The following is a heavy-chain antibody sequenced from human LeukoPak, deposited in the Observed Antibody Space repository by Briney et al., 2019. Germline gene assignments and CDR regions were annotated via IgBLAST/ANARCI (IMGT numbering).Heavy chain of an antibody. V-gene: IGHV3-30*18. CDR2: ISYDGSNK. CDR1: GFTFSSYG. D-gene: IGHD3-16*01. J-gene: IGHJ2*01. CDR3: AKDPGGDVLLNWYFDL. Sequence: GGSLRLSCAASGFTFSSYGMHWVRQAPGKGLAWVAVISYDGSNKYYADSVKGRFTTSRDNSKNTLYLQMNSLRAEDTAVYYCAKDPGGDVLLNWYFDLWGRGTLVTVSS.